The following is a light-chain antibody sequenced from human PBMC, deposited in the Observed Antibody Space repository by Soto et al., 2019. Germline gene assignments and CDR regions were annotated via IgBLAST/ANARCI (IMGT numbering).Light chain of an antibody. Sequence: DIQMTQSPSSLSASVGDRVTITCRASLSISDFLNWYQQKPGKAPNLLIYGASSLQSGVPSRFSGSGSGTDFTLTISSLQPEDFATYYCQQSYSSPLTFGGGTKVEIK. CDR1: LSISDF. CDR3: QQSYSSPLT. V-gene: IGKV1-39*01. J-gene: IGKJ4*01. CDR2: GAS.